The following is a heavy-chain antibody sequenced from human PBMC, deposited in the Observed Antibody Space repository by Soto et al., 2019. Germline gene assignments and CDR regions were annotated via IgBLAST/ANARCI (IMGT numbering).Heavy chain of an antibody. CDR1: GDSVSSNSAA. D-gene: IGHD1-26*01. V-gene: IGHV6-1*01. J-gene: IGHJ6*03. CDR2: TYYRSKWYN. CDR3: ATERGLQIHYYYYYMDV. Sequence: QVQLQQSGPGLVKPSQTLSLTCAISGDSVSSNSAAWNWIRQSPSRGLEWLGRTYYRSKWYNDYAVSVKSRITINPDTSKNQFSLQLNSVTPEDTAVYYCATERGLQIHYYYYYMDVWGKGTTVTVSS.